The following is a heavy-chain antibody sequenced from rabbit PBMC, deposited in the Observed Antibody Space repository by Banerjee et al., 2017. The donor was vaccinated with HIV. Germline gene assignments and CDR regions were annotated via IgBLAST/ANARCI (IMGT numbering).Heavy chain of an antibody. J-gene: IGHJ4*01. CDR1: GFDFSSYY. Sequence: QEQLVESGGGLVQPEGSLTLSCKASGFDFSSYYMSWVRQAPGKGLEWIGIIYASEGSADYASWVNGRFTISSDSAQNTVDLQMNSLTAADTATYFCARNDYGVIGWNFNWWGPGTLVTVS. D-gene: IGHD2-1*01. CDR3: ARNDYGVIGWNFNW. V-gene: IGHV1S47*01. CDR2: IYASEGSA.